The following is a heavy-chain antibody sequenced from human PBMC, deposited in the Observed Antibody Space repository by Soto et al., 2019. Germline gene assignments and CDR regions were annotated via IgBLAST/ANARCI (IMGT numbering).Heavy chain of an antibody. CDR1: GGSFSGYY. V-gene: IGHV4-34*01. D-gene: IGHD3-9*01. CDR2: INDRGSI. Sequence: QVQLQQWGAGPLRPLETLSLTCGAAGGSFSGYYWAWIRQSPGKGLESIGEINDRGSINYNPSLKSRVSISVDTSKNHYSLNMRSVTAADTAVYYCARESHDMLTGPPWVWYFDLWGRGTLVTVSS. CDR3: ARESHDMLTGPPWVWYFDL. J-gene: IGHJ2*01.